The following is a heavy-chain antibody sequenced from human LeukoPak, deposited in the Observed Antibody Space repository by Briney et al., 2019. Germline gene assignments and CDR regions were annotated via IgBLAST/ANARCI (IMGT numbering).Heavy chain of an antibody. D-gene: IGHD5-12*01. J-gene: IGHJ4*02. V-gene: IGHV3-43*02. CDR2: ISGDGGST. CDR1: GFTFDDYA. Sequence: GGSLRLSCAASGFTFDDYAMHWVRQAPGKGLEWVSLISGDGGSTYYADSVKGRFTISRDNSKNTLYLQMTSLRAEDTAVYYCARDTGATDRAFDYWGQGTLVTVSS. CDR3: ARDTGATDRAFDY.